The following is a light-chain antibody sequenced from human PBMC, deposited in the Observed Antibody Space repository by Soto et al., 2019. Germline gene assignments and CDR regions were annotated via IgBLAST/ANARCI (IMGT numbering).Light chain of an antibody. V-gene: IGKV3D-15*01. Sequence: EVVLTQSPATLSLSPGGRATLSCRASQSVGLSLAWYQQKPGQAPSLLIYDAYNRATGIPPRFSGSGSGTLFTLTISSLQSEDFAVYYCQQYHNWPAFGQGTKVDIK. J-gene: IGKJ1*01. CDR2: DAY. CDR1: QSVGLS. CDR3: QQYHNWPA.